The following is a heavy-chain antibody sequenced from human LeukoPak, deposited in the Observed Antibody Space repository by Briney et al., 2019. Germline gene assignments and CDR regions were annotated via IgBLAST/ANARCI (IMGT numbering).Heavy chain of an antibody. Sequence: SETLSLTCTVSGDSVRTSNSYWGWIRQPPGKGLEWIVSMYYGGNTYYNPSLKSRVTISVDTSKNQLSLRLSSVTAADTAVYYCARHPHYYFDNSARWGQGTLVTVSS. CDR2: MYYGGNT. D-gene: IGHD3-22*01. J-gene: IGHJ4*02. CDR1: GDSVRTSNSY. CDR3: ARHPHYYFDNSAR. V-gene: IGHV4-39*01.